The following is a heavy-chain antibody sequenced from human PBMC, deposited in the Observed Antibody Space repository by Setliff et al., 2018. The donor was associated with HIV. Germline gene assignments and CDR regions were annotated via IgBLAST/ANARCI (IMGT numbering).Heavy chain of an antibody. CDR3: ARETIRSGHPSEAGFDF. V-gene: IGHV4-38-2*02. J-gene: IGHJ4*02. CDR2: LYYDGNT. D-gene: IGHD6-19*01. Sequence: SETLSLTCTVSAYSIRNGYYWGWIRQSPGKGLEWIGTLYYDGNTYYNPSLKSRATMSVDTSKNQFSLNLNSVTAADTAVYYCARETIRSGHPSEAGFDFWGQGALVTVS. CDR1: AYSIRNGYY.